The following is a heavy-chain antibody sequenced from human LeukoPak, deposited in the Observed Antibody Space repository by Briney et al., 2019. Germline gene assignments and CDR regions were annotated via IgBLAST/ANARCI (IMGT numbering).Heavy chain of an antibody. CDR1: GFNFRSYE. D-gene: IGHD3-16*01. V-gene: IGHV3-7*01. CDR2: INEDGSEK. CDR3: ARGGTEVSRDY. Sequence: GGSLRLSCAASGFNFRSYEMNWVRQAPGKGLEWVANINEDGSEKYYVDSVKGRFTISRDNAKKSLYLQMNSLRAEDTAVYYCARGGTEVSRDYWGQGTLVTVAS. J-gene: IGHJ4*02.